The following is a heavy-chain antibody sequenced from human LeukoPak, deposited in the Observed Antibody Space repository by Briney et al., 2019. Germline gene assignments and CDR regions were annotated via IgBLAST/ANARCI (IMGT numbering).Heavy chain of an antibody. D-gene: IGHD3-9*01. V-gene: IGHV4-59*01. J-gene: IGHJ4*02. Sequence: PSETLSLTCTVSGGSISNYFWSWIRQPPGKGLECIAFFYYGDITHYSPSLKSRLTVSLDTSKNQFSLKLSSVTAADSAVYYCARGALRYFDWLFDYWGQGTLVTVSS. CDR2: FYYGDIT. CDR1: GGSISNYF. CDR3: ARGALRYFDWLFDY.